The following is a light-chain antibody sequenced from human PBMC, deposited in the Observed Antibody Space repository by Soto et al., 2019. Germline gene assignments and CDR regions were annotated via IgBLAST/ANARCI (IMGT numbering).Light chain of an antibody. J-gene: IGKJ1*01. V-gene: IGKV1-5*01. CDR2: DAS. Sequence: DIQMTQSPSSLSAYVGDTVTITCWASQSVSTWLAWYQQKPGKAPKLLIYDASKLESGVPSRFSGSGSGTELTLTISGLQAEDSATYYCQQYYSYSPTFGQGTTVEV. CDR1: QSVSTW. CDR3: QQYYSYSPT.